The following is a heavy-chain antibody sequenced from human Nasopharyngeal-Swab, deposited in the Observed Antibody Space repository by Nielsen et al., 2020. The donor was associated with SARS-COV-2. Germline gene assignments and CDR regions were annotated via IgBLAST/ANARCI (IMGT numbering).Heavy chain of an antibody. D-gene: IGHD3-10*01. CDR1: GFTVSSNY. CDR2: IYSGGST. J-gene: IGHJ6*02. V-gene: IGHV3-53*01. Sequence: GESLKISCAASGFTVSSNYMSWVRQAPGKGLEWVSVIYSGGSTYYADSVKGRFTISRDNSKNTLYLQMNNLRAEDTAVYYCAKEEGLWFGELLSGMDVWGQGTTVTVSS. CDR3: AKEEGLWFGELLSGMDV.